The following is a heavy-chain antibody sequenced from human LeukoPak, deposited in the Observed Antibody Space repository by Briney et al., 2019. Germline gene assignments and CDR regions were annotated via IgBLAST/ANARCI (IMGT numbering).Heavy chain of an antibody. Sequence: PGGSLRLSCAASGFTFSSYEMNWVRQAPGKGLEWISYISGSGNSIYYADSVKGRFTISRDNAKNSLYLQMNSLRDEDTAVYYCARGGSGYSYGKIDSWGQGILVTVSS. CDR1: GFTFSSYE. D-gene: IGHD5-18*01. V-gene: IGHV3-48*03. CDR2: ISGSGNSI. CDR3: ARGGSGYSYGKIDS. J-gene: IGHJ4*02.